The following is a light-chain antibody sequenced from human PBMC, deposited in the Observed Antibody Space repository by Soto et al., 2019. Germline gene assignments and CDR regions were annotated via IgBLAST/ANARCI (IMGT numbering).Light chain of an antibody. J-gene: IGKJ2*01. CDR1: QSFASN. V-gene: IGKV3-15*01. Sequence: EIGMTQSPASLSVSRGDGATLSCRARQSFASNVARYQQKPGQGPRLLIHGASTRAVGVPARFSGSGSGTDFTLNISSLQSEDFAVYYCQHYHNWPPQYTFGQGTKLQIK. CDR2: GAS. CDR3: QHYHNWPPQYT.